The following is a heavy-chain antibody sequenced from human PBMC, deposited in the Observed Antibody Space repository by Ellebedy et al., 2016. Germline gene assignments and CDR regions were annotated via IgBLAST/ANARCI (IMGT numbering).Heavy chain of an antibody. CDR2: IMPIFGTP. D-gene: IGHD2-2*01. Sequence: SVKVSCXASGCALNSYVINWVRQAPGQGLEWIGGIMPIFGTPNHAQKFQGRVTITADELTTTAYMELSSLRSEDTAVYYCAGGAAQKYQVPGRFYYSYLDVWGNGTTVTVSS. V-gene: IGHV1-69*13. J-gene: IGHJ6*03. CDR3: AGGAAQKYQVPGRFYYSYLDV. CDR1: GCALNSYV.